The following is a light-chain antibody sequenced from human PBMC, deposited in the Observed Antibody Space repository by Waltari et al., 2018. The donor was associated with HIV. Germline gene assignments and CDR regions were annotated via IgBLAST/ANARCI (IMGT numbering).Light chain of an antibody. CDR1: RSDIGDYNF. J-gene: IGLJ2*01. CDR2: VVS. Sequence: QSALTQPASMSGSPGQSITISCAGTRSDIGDYNFVSWFQQHPGKAPKLIFHVVSHSVSGVSDRFSASKSGNTASLTIAGLPPEDDADYYCISYSRSNTVVFGGGTKLTVL. CDR3: ISYSRSNTVV. V-gene: IGLV2-14*03.